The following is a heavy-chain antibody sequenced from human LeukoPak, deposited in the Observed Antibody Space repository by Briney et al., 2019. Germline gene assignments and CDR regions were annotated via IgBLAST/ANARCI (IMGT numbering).Heavy chain of an antibody. D-gene: IGHD6-19*01. J-gene: IGHJ4*02. V-gene: IGHV3-30-3*01. CDR2: ISYDGSNK. Sequence: PGGSLRLSCAASGFTFSSYAMHWVRQAPGKGLEWVAVISYDGSNKYYADSVKGRFTISRDNSKNTLYLQMNSLRAEDTAVYYCARDARRQWSTYYFDYWGQGTLVTVSS. CDR3: ARDARRQWSTYYFDY. CDR1: GFTFSSYA.